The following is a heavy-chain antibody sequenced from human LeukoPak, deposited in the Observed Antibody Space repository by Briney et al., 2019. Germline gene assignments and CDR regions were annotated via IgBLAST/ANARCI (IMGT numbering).Heavy chain of an antibody. J-gene: IGHJ4*02. D-gene: IGHD3-22*01. CDR1: GFTFSNFW. Sequence: GSLRLSCTASGFTFSNFWMHWVRQAPGKGLMWVSRINTDGSSTSYADSVKGRFTISRDNAKNTLYLQMNSLRAEDTALYYCAKDRSLTLPTFERSGYYYYWGQGTLVTVSS. CDR3: AKDRSLTLPTFERSGYYYY. V-gene: IGHV3-74*01. CDR2: INTDGSST.